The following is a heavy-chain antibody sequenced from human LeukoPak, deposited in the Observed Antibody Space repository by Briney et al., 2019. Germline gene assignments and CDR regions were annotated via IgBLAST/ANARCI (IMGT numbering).Heavy chain of an antibody. D-gene: IGHD3-10*01. CDR2: ISSSSSYT. J-gene: IGHJ5*02. CDR3: ARDRMVRGVISWFDP. V-gene: IGHV3-11*05. Sequence: GGSLRLPCAASGFTFSDYYMSWIRQAPGKGLEWVSYISSSSSYTNYADSVKGRFTISRDNAKNSLYLQMNSLRAEDTAVYYCARDRMVRGVISWFDPWGQGTLVTVSS. CDR1: GFTFSDYY.